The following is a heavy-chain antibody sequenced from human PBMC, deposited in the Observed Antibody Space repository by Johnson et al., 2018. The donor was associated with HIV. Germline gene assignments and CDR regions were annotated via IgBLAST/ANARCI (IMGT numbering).Heavy chain of an antibody. Sequence: QVQLVESGGGVVQPGKSLRLSCAAAGFSFNTYTMHWVRQAPGKGLEWVAIISADGTNKYYADSVKGRFTISRDNSKNILYLQMNSLRAEDTAVYYCTSSPHAFDIWGQGTMVTVSS. CDR3: TSSPHAFDI. CDR1: GFSFNTYT. J-gene: IGHJ3*02. V-gene: IGHV3-30-3*01. CDR2: ISADGTNK.